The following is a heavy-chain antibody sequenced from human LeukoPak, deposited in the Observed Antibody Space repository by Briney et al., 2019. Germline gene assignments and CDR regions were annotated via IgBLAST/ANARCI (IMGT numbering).Heavy chain of an antibody. CDR1: GYTFTSYA. J-gene: IGHJ4*02. CDR3: AREYYDILTGYHYYFDY. Sequence: GASMKVSCKASGYTFTSYAMHWVRQAPGQRLEWMGWINAGNGNTKYSQKFQGTVTITRDTSASTAYMELSSLRSEDTAVYYCAREYYDILTGYHYYFDYWGQGTLVTVSS. V-gene: IGHV1-3*01. CDR2: INAGNGNT. D-gene: IGHD3-9*01.